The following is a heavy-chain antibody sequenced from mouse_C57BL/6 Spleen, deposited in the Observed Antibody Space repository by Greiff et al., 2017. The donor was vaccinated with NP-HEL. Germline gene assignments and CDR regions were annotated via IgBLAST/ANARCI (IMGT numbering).Heavy chain of an antibody. Sequence: VQLQESGAELVKPGASVKISCKASGYAFSSYWMNWVKQRPGKGLEWIGQIYPGDGDTNYNGKFKGKATLTADKSSSTAYMQLSSLTSEDSAVYFCARKGSLYYAMDYWGQGTSVTVSS. CDR2: IYPGDGDT. J-gene: IGHJ4*01. D-gene: IGHD6-1*01. V-gene: IGHV1-80*01. CDR3: ARKGSLYYAMDY. CDR1: GYAFSSYW.